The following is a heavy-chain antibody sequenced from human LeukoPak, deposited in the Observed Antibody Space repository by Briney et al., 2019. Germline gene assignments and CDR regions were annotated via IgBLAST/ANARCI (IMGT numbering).Heavy chain of an antibody. V-gene: IGHV3-21*01. CDR1: GFTFSSYS. CDR3: ASHTGRYYYGSGSYYFDY. Sequence: KPGGSLRLSCAASGFTFSSYSMNWVRQAPGKGLEWVSSISSSSSYIYYADSAKGRFTISRDNAKNSLYLQMNSLRAEDTAVYYCASHTGRYYYGSGSYYFDYWGQGTLVTVSS. J-gene: IGHJ4*02. CDR2: ISSSSSYI. D-gene: IGHD3-10*01.